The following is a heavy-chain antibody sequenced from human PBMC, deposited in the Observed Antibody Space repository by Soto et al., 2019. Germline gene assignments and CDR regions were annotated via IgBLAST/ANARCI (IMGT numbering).Heavy chain of an antibody. V-gene: IGHV5-51*01. CDR1: GYTFTTYW. J-gene: IGHJ4*01. CDR2: IYPGNSNI. D-gene: IGHD1-26*01. Sequence: HGESLKISCKGSGYTFTTYWIGWVRQMPGKGLEWMGIIYPGNSNIKYGPSFQGRVAISADKSIITAYLQWTSLEASDTAIYYCARPGPLGITIDYWGHGVLVTVSS. CDR3: ARPGPLGITIDY.